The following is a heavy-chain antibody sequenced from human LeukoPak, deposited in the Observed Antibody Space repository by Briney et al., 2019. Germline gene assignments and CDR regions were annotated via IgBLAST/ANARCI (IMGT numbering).Heavy chain of an antibody. CDR3: ARANHVLRYFDWLLRPYFDY. CDR1: GLTFSSYE. Sequence: GGSLRLSCAASGLTFSSYEMNWVRQAPGKGLEWVSYISSSGSTRYYADSVKGRFTISRDNAKNSLYLQMNSLRAEDTAVYYCARANHVLRYFDWLLRPYFDYWGQGTLVTVSS. V-gene: IGHV3-48*03. CDR2: ISSSGSTR. D-gene: IGHD3-9*01. J-gene: IGHJ4*02.